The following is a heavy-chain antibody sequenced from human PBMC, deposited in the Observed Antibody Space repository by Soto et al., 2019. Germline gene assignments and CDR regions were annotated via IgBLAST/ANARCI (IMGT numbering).Heavy chain of an antibody. CDR1: GDPSSSGGYY. CDR2: IYYSGGT. J-gene: IGHJ6*02. CDR3: ARDRGALGMDV. Sequence: PSETLSLTCTVSGDPSSSGGYYWSWIRQHPGKGLEWIGYIYYSGGTYYNPSLKSRVTISVDTSKNQFSLKLSSMTAADTAVYYCARDRGALGMDVWGQGTTVTVSS. V-gene: IGHV4-31*03. D-gene: IGHD3-10*01.